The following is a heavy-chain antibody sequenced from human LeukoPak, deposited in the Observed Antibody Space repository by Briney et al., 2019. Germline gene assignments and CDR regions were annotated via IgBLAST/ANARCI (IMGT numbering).Heavy chain of an antibody. CDR2: MNPNSGNT. J-gene: IGHJ6*02. D-gene: IGHD1-26*01. CDR1: GYTFISYD. Sequence: GASVKVSCKASGYTFISYDVSWVRQAPGQGLEWMGGMNPNSGNTGYAQKFQGRVTMTKNTSISTAYMELGSLTSEDTAVYYCARAYSGGYYYYDMDVWGQGTTVTVSS. CDR3: ARAYSGGYYYYDMDV. V-gene: IGHV1-8*01.